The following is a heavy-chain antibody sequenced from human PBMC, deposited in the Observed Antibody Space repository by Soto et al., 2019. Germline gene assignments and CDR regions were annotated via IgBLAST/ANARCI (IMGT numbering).Heavy chain of an antibody. J-gene: IGHJ3*02. CDR2: INPSGGST. CDR1: GYTFTSYY. V-gene: IGHV1-46*01. Sequence: ASVKVSCKASGYTFTSYYMHWVRQAPGQGLEWMGIINPSGGSTSYAQKFQGRVTMTRDTSTSTVYMELSSLRSEDTAVYYCARDTYYYDSSDHFSADAFDIWGQGTMVTVSS. D-gene: IGHD3-22*01. CDR3: ARDTYYYDSSDHFSADAFDI.